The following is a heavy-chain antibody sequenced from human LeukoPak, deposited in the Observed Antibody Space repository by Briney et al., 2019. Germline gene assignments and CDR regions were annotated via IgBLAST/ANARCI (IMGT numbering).Heavy chain of an antibody. CDR3: ATGVSSGWYAFDY. CDR2: FGPEDGET. CDR1: GYTLTELS. D-gene: IGHD6-19*01. J-gene: IGHJ4*02. V-gene: IGHV1-24*01. Sequence: ASVKVSCKVSGYTLTELSMHWVRQAPGKGLEWMGGFGPEDGETIYAQKFQGRVTMTEDTSTDTAYMELSSLRSEDTAVYYCATGVSSGWYAFDYWGQGTLVTVSS.